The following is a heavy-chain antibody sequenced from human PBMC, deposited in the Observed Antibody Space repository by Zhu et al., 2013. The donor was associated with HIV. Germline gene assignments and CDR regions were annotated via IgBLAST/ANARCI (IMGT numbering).Heavy chain of an antibody. J-gene: IGHJ6*02. D-gene: IGHD3-16*01. CDR3: ARGRKSYVTYGMDV. Sequence: QVQLQQWGAGLLKPSETLSLTCAVFNGSFSGYYWSWIRQPPGMGLEWIGEIHHSGGTYYNPSLRSRVSMALEMSKNHLSLRLSSVTTADTAVYYCARGRKSYVTYGMDVWGQGTTVTVS. CDR2: IHHSGGT. CDR1: NGSFSGYY. V-gene: IGHV4-34*01.